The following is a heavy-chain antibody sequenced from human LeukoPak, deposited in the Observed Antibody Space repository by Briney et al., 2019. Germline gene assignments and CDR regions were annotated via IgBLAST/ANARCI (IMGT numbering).Heavy chain of an antibody. V-gene: IGHV1-18*01. CDR1: GYTFITYG. CDR3: ARDLDNSWSDF. J-gene: IGHJ4*02. D-gene: IGHD4-11*01. CDR2: ISTYSGNT. Sequence: GASVKVSCKASGYTFITYGISWVRQAPGQRLEWMGWISTYSGNTKYAQKSQGRVTMTTDTSTSTAYMELRSLRSDDTAVYYCARDLDNSWSDFWGLGTLVTVSS.